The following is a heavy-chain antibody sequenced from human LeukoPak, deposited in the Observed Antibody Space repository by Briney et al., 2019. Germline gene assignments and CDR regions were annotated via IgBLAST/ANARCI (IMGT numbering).Heavy chain of an antibody. J-gene: IGHJ6*03. Sequence: SETLSLTCTVSGYSISSGYYWGWIRQPPGKGLEWIGSIYHSGSTYYNPSLKSRVTMSVDTSKNQFSLKLSSVTAADTAVYYCARVGRSSFYYYYMDVWGKGTPVTVSS. D-gene: IGHD1-26*01. CDR2: IYHSGST. CDR1: GYSISSGYY. CDR3: ARVGRSSFYYYYMDV. V-gene: IGHV4-38-2*02.